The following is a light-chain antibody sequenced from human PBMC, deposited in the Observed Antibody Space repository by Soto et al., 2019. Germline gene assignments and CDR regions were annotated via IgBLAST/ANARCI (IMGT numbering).Light chain of an antibody. V-gene: IGKV3-11*01. CDR3: QQRSNWPLS. Sequence: EIVLTQSPVTLSLSPGERATLSCRASQSVSSSLAWYQQKPGQAPRLLIYDASNRATGIPARFSGSGSETDFNLTVSSLEPEDFAVYYCQQRSNWPLSFGGGTKVAIK. J-gene: IGKJ4*01. CDR1: QSVSSS. CDR2: DAS.